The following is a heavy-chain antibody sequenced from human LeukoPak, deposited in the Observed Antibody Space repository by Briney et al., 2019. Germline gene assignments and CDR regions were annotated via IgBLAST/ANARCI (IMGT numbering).Heavy chain of an antibody. CDR3: ARGPYSTSPHFDY. V-gene: IGHV1-2*02. CDR1: GYSFTGYY. D-gene: IGHD6-6*01. J-gene: IGHJ4*02. Sequence: ASVKVSCKASGYSFTGYYMHWVRQAPGQGLEWMGWINPNSGGTHYAQKFQGRVTMTRDTSISTAYMELSSLRSDGTAIYYCARGPYSTSPHFDYWGQGTLVTVSS. CDR2: INPNSGGT.